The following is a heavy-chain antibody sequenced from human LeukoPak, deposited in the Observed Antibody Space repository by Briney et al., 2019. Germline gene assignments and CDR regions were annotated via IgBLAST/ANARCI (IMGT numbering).Heavy chain of an antibody. J-gene: IGHJ3*02. CDR3: ARDRPPLGYCSSTSCDRSAFDI. CDR1: GFTFSSYA. Sequence: GGSLRLSCAASGFTFSSYAMSWVRQAPGKGLEWVSAISGSGGSTYYADSVKGRFTISRDNSKNTLYLQMNSLRAEDTAVYYCARDRPPLGYCSSTSCDRSAFDIWGQGTMVTVSS. D-gene: IGHD2-2*02. CDR2: ISGSGGST. V-gene: IGHV3-23*01.